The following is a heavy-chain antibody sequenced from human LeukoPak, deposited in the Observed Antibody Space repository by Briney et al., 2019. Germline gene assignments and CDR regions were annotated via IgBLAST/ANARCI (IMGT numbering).Heavy chain of an antibody. CDR1: GFTFSDYY. J-gene: IGHJ4*02. D-gene: IGHD5-12*01. Sequence: PGGSLRLSCAASGFTFSDYYMSWVRQAPGKGLEWISYVSGSSTTRDYADSVKGRFTISRDNAKNSVFLQMSSVRVDDTAIYYCATGPRGSPVHLVNWGQGTLVTVSS. V-gene: IGHV3-11*04. CDR3: ATGPRGSPVHLVN. CDR2: VSGSSTTR.